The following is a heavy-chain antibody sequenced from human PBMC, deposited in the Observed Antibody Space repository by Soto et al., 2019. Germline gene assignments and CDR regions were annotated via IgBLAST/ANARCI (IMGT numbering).Heavy chain of an antibody. CDR3: ARGRGGGGIRYYYYGMDV. J-gene: IGHJ6*02. D-gene: IGHD3-10*01. CDR1: GYTFTSYG. V-gene: IGHV1-18*01. Sequence: QVQLVQSGAEVKKPGASVKVSCKASGYTFTSYGISWVRQAPGQGLGCMGWISAYNGNTNYAQKLQGRVTMTTDTSTSTAYMELRSLRADDTAVYYCARGRGGGGIRYYYYGMDVWGQGTTVTVSS. CDR2: ISAYNGNT.